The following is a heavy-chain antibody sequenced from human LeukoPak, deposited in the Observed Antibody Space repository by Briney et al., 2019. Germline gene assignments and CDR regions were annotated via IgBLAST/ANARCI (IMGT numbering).Heavy chain of an antibody. Sequence: GGSLRLSCAASGYTFNIHGMNWVRQAPGKGPEWVSGIGPSGDKTYYADSVRGRFTISRDNSKNTVYLQMNSLRAEDTALYYCARGGGSSGWDFDYWGQGTLVTVSS. CDR1: GYTFNIHG. V-gene: IGHV3-23*01. D-gene: IGHD6-19*01. J-gene: IGHJ4*02. CDR3: ARGGGSSGWDFDY. CDR2: IGPSGDKT.